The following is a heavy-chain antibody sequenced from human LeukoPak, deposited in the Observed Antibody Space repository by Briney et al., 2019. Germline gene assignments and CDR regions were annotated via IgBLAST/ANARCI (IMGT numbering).Heavy chain of an antibody. J-gene: IGHJ4*02. CDR3: AKNRGRGDGYNFDY. CDR1: GFTFSSYS. D-gene: IGHD5-24*01. V-gene: IGHV3-21*01. Sequence: GGSLRLSCAASGFTFSSYSMNWVRQAPGKGLEWVSSISSSSSYIYYADSVKGRFTISRDNAKNSLYLQMNSLRAEDTAVYYCAKNRGRGDGYNFDYWGQGTLVTVSS. CDR2: ISSSSSYI.